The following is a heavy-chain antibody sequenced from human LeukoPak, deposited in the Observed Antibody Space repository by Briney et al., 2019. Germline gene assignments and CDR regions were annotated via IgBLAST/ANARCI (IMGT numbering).Heavy chain of an antibody. Sequence: PGGSLRLSCAASGFTFSSYSMNWVRQAPGKGLEWVSSISSSSSYIYYADSVKGRFTISRDNAKNSLYLQMNSLRAEDTAVYYCAKDHFGQQLVDGYFDYWGQGTLVTVSS. V-gene: IGHV3-21*01. J-gene: IGHJ4*02. CDR3: AKDHFGQQLVDGYFDY. CDR1: GFTFSSYS. D-gene: IGHD6-13*01. CDR2: ISSSSSYI.